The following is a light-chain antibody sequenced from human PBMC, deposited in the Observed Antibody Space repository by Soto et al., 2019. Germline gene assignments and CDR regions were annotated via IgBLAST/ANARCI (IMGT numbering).Light chain of an antibody. CDR2: GAS. V-gene: IGKV3-20*01. CDR1: QSVRNN. CDR3: QQFSSYPLT. J-gene: IGKJ4*01. Sequence: EIVMTQSPATLSVSPGERATLSCRASQSVRNNLAWYQQKPGQAPRLLIYGASSRATGIPDRFSGSGSGTDFTLTISRLEPEDFAAYYCQQFSSYPLTFGVGTKVDI.